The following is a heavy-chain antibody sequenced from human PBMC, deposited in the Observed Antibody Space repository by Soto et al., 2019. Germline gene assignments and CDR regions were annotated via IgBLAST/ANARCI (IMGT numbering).Heavy chain of an antibody. CDR3: ARDRRAGRGSSWEYYYYYGMDV. CDR1: RFSFSDYY. J-gene: IGHJ6*02. V-gene: IGHV3-11*06. CDR2: ISSSSSYT. Sequence: VQLVESGGGLVKPGGSLRLSCAASRFSFSDYYMSWIRQAPGKGLEWVSYISSSSSYTNYADSVKGRFTISRDNAKNSLYLQMNSLRAEDTAVYYCARDRRAGRGSSWEYYYYYGMDVWGQGTTVTVSS. D-gene: IGHD6-13*01.